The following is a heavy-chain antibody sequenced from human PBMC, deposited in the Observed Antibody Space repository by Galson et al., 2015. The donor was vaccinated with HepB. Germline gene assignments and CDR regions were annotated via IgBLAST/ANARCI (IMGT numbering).Heavy chain of an antibody. Sequence: SVKVSCKASGYTFTSYAMNWVRQAPGQGLEWMGWINTNTGNPTYAQGFTGRFVFSLDTSVSTAYLQISSLKAEDTAVYYCARDLPGYSSSWTPNLFDYWGQGTLVTVSS. CDR3: ARDLPGYSSSWTPNLFDY. CDR2: INTNTGNP. CDR1: GYTFTSYA. V-gene: IGHV7-4-1*02. D-gene: IGHD6-13*01. J-gene: IGHJ4*02.